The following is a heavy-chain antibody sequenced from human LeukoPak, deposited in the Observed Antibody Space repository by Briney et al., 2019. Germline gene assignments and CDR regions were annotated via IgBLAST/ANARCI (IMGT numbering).Heavy chain of an antibody. J-gene: IGHJ6*03. V-gene: IGHV1-8*01. D-gene: IGHD3-3*01. CDR2: MNPNGGNT. Sequence: ASVKVSCKASGYTFTSYDINWVRQATGQGLEWMGWMNPNGGNTGYAQKFQGRVTMTRNTSISTAYMELSSLRSEDTAVYYCARVGGGYDFWSGYSSYYYYYYMDVWGKGTTVTVSS. CDR3: ARVGGGYDFWSGYSSYYYYYYMDV. CDR1: GYTFTSYD.